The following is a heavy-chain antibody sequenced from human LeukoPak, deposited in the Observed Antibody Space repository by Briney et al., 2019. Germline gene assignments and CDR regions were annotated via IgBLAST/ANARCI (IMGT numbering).Heavy chain of an antibody. CDR1: GFTFSIYE. Sequence: GSLRLSCAASGFTFSIYEINWIRQPPGKGLEWIGYIYYNGSTNYNPSLKSRVTISIDTPKNQFSLKLNSVTAADTSVYYCASSSGWYGLRYFDYWGQGFLVTVSS. D-gene: IGHD6-19*01. CDR3: ASSSGWYGLRYFDY. V-gene: IGHV4-59*01. J-gene: IGHJ4*02. CDR2: IYYNGST.